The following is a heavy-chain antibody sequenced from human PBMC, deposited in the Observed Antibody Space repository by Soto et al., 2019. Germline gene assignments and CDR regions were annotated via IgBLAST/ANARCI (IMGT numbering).Heavy chain of an antibody. Sequence: PSETLSLTCAVSGGSISSGGYSWSWIRQPPGKGLEWIGYIYYSGSTNYNPSLKSRVTISVDTSKNQFSLKLSSVTAADTAVYYCARAVVPAAYFDYWGQGTLVTVSS. V-gene: IGHV4-61*08. CDR2: IYYSGST. J-gene: IGHJ4*02. D-gene: IGHD2-2*01. CDR3: ARAVVPAAYFDY. CDR1: GGSISSGGYS.